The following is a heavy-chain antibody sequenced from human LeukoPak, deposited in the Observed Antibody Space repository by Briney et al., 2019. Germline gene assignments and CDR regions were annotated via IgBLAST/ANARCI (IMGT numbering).Heavy chain of an antibody. CDR2: IYYTGST. D-gene: IGHD3-3*01. CDR3: ARGELDFWSGYYPSVGAFDI. J-gene: IGHJ3*02. CDR1: GVSISSYY. V-gene: IGHV4-59*01. Sequence: SETLSLTCTVSGVSISSYYWSWIRQPPGKGLEWIGYIYYTGSTNYNPSLKSRVTISVDTSKNQFSLKLSSVTAADTAVYYCARGELDFWSGYYPSVGAFDIWGQGTMVTVSS.